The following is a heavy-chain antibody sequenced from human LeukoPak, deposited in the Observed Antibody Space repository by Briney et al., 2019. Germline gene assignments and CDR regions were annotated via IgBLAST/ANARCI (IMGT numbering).Heavy chain of an antibody. V-gene: IGHV3-21*01. D-gene: IGHD2-2*01. CDR1: VFIFRSYS. CDR3: ARVYCSSTSCEPFDY. Sequence: GGSLRLSWAASVFIFRSYSMNGARQAPGKGLEWVSSISASSSFIYYADSLKGRFTISRDNAKNSLYLQMNSLRDEDTRVFYCARVYCSSTSCEPFDYWGQGTLVTVSS. CDR2: ISASSSFI. J-gene: IGHJ4*02.